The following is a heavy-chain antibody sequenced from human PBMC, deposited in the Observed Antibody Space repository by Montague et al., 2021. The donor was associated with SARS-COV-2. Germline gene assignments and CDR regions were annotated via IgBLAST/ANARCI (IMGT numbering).Heavy chain of an antibody. CDR2: MYYSGSN. V-gene: IGHV4-39*06. CDR1: GGSISSYHHY. J-gene: IGHJ4*02. D-gene: IGHD2-15*01. CDR3: GRVILPATANPFDC. Sequence: SETLSLTCTVSGGSISSYHHYWGWIRQPLGKGLEWIGAMYYSGSNWLTPSLKSRVTISADTYKNQLALNLRSVTAADAAVYFCGRVILPATANPFDCWGPGTLVTVSS.